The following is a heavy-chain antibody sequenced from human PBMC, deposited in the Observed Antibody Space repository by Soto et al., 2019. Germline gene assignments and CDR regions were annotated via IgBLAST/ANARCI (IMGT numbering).Heavy chain of an antibody. D-gene: IGHD6-6*01. V-gene: IGHV3-11*01. Sequence: QVQLVESGGGLVKPGGSLRLSCAASGFTFSDYYMSWIRQAPGKGLEWVSYISSSGSTIYYADSVNGRFTISRDNAKNSLYLQMNSLRAEDTAVYYCAREYSSSSDYYYYMDVWGKGTTVTVSS. CDR1: GFTFSDYY. J-gene: IGHJ6*03. CDR2: ISSSGSTI. CDR3: AREYSSSSDYYYYMDV.